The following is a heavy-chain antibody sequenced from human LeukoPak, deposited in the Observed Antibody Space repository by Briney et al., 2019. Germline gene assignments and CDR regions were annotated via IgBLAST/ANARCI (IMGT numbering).Heavy chain of an antibody. CDR2: IKHSGST. CDR1: GGSISGYY. V-gene: IGHV4-34*01. J-gene: IGHJ4*02. CDR3: ARPKRVSRAYDY. D-gene: IGHD5/OR15-5a*01. Sequence: PSETLSLTFTVSGGSISGYYWSWIRQPPGKGLEWIGEIKHSGSTNYNPSLKSRVTISVDTSKNQFSLKLSSVTAADTAVYYCARPKRVSRAYDYWGQGTLVTVSS.